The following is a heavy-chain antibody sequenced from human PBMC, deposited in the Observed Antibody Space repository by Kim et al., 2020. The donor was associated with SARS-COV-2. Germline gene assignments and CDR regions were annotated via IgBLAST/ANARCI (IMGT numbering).Heavy chain of an antibody. CDR2: VCDTSST. CDR3: ARHFRGTSIRFSGLFQFGY. Sequence: SETLSLTCTVSGASISSSGYCWGWIRQPPGMGLEGIGSVCDTSSTCHNPSLKIRVTISVDTSKNQFSLKLSSVTAADTAVYYWARHFRGTSIRFSGLFQFGYWGQGTLVTVSS. V-gene: IGHV4-39*01. J-gene: IGHJ4*02. D-gene: IGHD2-2*02. CDR1: GASISSSGYC.